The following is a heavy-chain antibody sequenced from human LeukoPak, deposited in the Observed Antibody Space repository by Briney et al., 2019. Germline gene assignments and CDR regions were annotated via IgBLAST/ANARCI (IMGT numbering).Heavy chain of an antibody. V-gene: IGHV1-2*02. CDR2: INPNDGGT. J-gene: IGHJ6*02. CDR3: ARDFYYYGSGTFMDV. D-gene: IGHD3-10*01. CDR1: GYTFIGHY. Sequence: ASVKVSCKASGYTFIGHYMHWVRQAPGQRLEWMGWINPNDGGTNYAQTFQGRVTMTRDTSISTAYMELSSLRSDDTAVYYCARDFYYYGSGTFMDVWGQGTTVTVSS.